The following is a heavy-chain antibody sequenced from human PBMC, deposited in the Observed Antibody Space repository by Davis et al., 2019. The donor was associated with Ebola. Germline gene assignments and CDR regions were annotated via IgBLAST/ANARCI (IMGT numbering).Heavy chain of an antibody. Sequence: GESLKISCKGSGYSFTSYWISWVRQMPGKGLEWMGRIDPSDSYTNYSPSFQGQVTISADKSINTAYLQWSSLKASDTAMYYCARHGATGIHLWPRGWFDPWGQGTLVTVSS. CDR2: IDPSDSYT. D-gene: IGHD5-18*01. V-gene: IGHV5-10-1*04. J-gene: IGHJ5*02. CDR3: ARHGATGIHLWPRGWFDP. CDR1: GYSFTSYW.